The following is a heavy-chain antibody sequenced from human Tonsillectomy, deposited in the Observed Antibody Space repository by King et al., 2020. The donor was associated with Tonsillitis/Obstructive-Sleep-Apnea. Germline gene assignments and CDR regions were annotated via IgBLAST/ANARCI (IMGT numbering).Heavy chain of an antibody. CDR1: GFTFSSYA. CDR2: ISSDVGST. Sequence: VQLVESGGGLVQPGGSLRVSCSASGFTFSSYAMHWVRQAPGKGLEYVSSISSDVGSTNYADSVKARFTISRDNSKNTLYLQMSSLRAEDTAVYYCVKATSGEFYYYYMDVWGKGTTVTVSS. J-gene: IGHJ6*03. V-gene: IGHV3-64D*06. CDR3: VKATSGEFYYYYMDV. D-gene: IGHD3-10*01.